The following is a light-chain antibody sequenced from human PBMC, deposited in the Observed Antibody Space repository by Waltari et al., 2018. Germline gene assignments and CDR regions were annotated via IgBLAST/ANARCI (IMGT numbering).Light chain of an antibody. Sequence: DIQMTQSPSTLSASVGDRVTITCRASQSISSWLAWYQQKPGKAPKLLIYKASSSESGVPSRVSGSGSGTEFTLTISSLQPDDLATYYCQEYSSDSRTFGQGTKVEIK. CDR3: QEYSSDSRT. CDR2: KAS. CDR1: QSISSW. V-gene: IGKV1-5*03. J-gene: IGKJ1*01.